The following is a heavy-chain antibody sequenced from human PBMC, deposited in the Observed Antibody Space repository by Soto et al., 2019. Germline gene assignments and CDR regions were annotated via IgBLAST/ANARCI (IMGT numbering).Heavy chain of an antibody. D-gene: IGHD1-26*01. CDR1: GGSISSYY. CDR3: ARYQSRAWFDP. V-gene: IGHV4-59*08. CDR2: IYYSGST. Sequence: SSETLSLTCTVSGGSISSYYWSWIRQPPGKGLEWIGYIYYSGSTNYNPSLKSRVTISVDTSKNQFSLKLSSVTAADTAVYYCARYQSRAWFDPWGQGTLVTVSS. J-gene: IGHJ5*02.